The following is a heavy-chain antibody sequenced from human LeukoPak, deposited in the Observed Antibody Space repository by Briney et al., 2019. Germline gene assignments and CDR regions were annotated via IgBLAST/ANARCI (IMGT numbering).Heavy chain of an antibody. Sequence: SETLSLTCTVSGGSISSSPYYWGWIRQPPGRGLEGIGSIYYSGSTHYNPSLESRVPRSVDTSKNQYSLKLDSVTAADTAIYYCAKGAGGFSYYNWFDPWGQGTLVTVSS. CDR2: IYYSGST. CDR1: GGSISSSPYY. V-gene: IGHV4-39*07. D-gene: IGHD5-18*01. CDR3: AKGAGGFSYYNWFDP. J-gene: IGHJ5*02.